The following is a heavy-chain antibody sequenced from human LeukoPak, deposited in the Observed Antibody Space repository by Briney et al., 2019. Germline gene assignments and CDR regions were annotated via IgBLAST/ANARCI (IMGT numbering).Heavy chain of an antibody. CDR2: IVVGSGYT. CDR3: AKNLLGDAAYSWYFDL. CDR1: GYTFNRSA. Sequence: GASVTVSFKTSGYTFNRSAVQWVRQARGQRLEWIGWIVVGSGYTNYAQKFRERVTITRDMSTSTAYMELSSLRSEDTAVYYCAKNLLGDAAYSWYFDLWGRGTLVTVSS. V-gene: IGHV1-58*01. J-gene: IGHJ2*01. D-gene: IGHD1-26*01.